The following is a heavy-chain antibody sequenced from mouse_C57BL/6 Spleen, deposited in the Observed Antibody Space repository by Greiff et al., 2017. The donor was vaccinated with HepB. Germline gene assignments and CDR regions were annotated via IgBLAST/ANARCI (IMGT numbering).Heavy chain of an antibody. J-gene: IGHJ2*01. V-gene: IGHV1-15*01. CDR2: IDPETGGT. D-gene: IGHD1-3*01. CDR3: TRSLKGTIDY. Sequence: QVQLKQSGAELVRPGASVTLSCKASGYTFTDYEMHWVKQTPVHGLEWIGAIDPETGGTDYNQKFKGKAILTADKSSSTAYMELRSLTSEDSAVYYCTRSLKGTIDYWGQGTTLTVSS. CDR1: GYTFTDYE.